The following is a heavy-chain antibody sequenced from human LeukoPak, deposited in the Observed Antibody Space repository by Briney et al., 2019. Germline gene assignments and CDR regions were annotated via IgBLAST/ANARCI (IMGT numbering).Heavy chain of an antibody. Sequence: PGGSLRLSCAASGFTFSNAWMSWVRQAPGKGLEWVGRIKSKTDGGTTDYAAPVKGRFTISRDDSKNTLYLQMNSLKTEDTAVYYCAKDLVPSDSSGYLGPHAFDIWGQGTMVTVSS. CDR1: GFTFSNAW. D-gene: IGHD3-22*01. J-gene: IGHJ3*02. CDR3: AKDLVPSDSSGYLGPHAFDI. CDR2: IKSKTDGGTT. V-gene: IGHV3-15*01.